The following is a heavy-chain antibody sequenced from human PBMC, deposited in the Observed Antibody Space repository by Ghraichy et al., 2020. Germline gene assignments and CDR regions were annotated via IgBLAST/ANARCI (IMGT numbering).Heavy chain of an antibody. D-gene: IGHD6-13*01. CDR1: GGSVSSGSYY. J-gene: IGHJ4*02. CDR2: IYYSGSA. CDR3: ARVGSSWYRFLDY. Sequence: ETLSLTCTVSGGSVSSGSYYWSWIRQPPGKGLEWIGYIYYSGSANYNPSLKSRVTISVDTSKNQFSLKLSSVTAADTAVYYYARVGSSWYRFLDYWGQGTLVTGSS. V-gene: IGHV4-61*01.